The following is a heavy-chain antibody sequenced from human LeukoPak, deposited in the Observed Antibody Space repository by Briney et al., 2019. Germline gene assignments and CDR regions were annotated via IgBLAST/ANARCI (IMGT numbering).Heavy chain of an antibody. Sequence: GGSLRLSCAASGFTFSNYVMHWVRQAPDKGLEWVAVISTDVSIKVYANSGKGRFTISRNNSKDTLYLQINSLRTEDTAVYYCAREGYSSGRAGSFDNWGQGTLVTVSS. CDR3: AREGYSSGRAGSFDN. CDR1: GFTFSNYV. CDR2: ISTDVSIK. V-gene: IGHV3-30*04. J-gene: IGHJ4*02. D-gene: IGHD6-19*01.